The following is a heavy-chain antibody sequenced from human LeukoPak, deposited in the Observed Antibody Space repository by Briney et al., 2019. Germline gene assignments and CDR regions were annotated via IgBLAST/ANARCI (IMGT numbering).Heavy chain of an antibody. J-gene: IGHJ4*02. V-gene: IGHV3-21*01. CDR3: ARVGRGGYVSY. CDR2: INSRSSYI. Sequence: PGGSLRLSCAASGFTFSSYSMNWVPRAPGKGLDWDPSINSRSSYIYYASSVNGRFTISRDNAKNSLYLQMNSQRAEDTAVYYCARVGRGGYVSYWGQGTLVTVSS. D-gene: IGHD5-24*01. CDR1: GFTFSSYS.